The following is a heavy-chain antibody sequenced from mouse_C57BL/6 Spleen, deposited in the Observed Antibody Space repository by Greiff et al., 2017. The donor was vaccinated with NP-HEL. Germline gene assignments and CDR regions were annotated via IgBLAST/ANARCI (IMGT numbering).Heavy chain of an antibody. D-gene: IGHD2-3*01. Sequence: EVQLQQSVAELVRPGASVKLSCTASGFNIKNTYMHWVKQRPEQGLEWIGRIDPANGNTKYAPKFQGKATITADTSSNTAYLQLSSLTSEDTAIYYCARPILYDGYYQGYFDYWGQGTTLTVSS. CDR3: ARPILYDGYYQGYFDY. CDR2: IDPANGNT. V-gene: IGHV14-3*01. J-gene: IGHJ2*01. CDR1: GFNIKNTY.